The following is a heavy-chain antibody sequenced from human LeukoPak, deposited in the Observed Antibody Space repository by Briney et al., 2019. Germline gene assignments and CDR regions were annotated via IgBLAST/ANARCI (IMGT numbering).Heavy chain of an antibody. CDR2: ISSSSSTI. J-gene: IGHJ4*02. CDR1: GGSISSYY. D-gene: IGHD6-13*01. Sequence: LSLTCTVSGGSISSYYWSWIRQPPGKGLEWVSYISSSSSTIYYADSVKGRFTISRDNAKNSLYLQMNSLRAEDTAVYYCARDVRIAAAVVDYWGQGTLVTVSS. V-gene: IGHV3-11*04. CDR3: ARDVRIAAAVVDY.